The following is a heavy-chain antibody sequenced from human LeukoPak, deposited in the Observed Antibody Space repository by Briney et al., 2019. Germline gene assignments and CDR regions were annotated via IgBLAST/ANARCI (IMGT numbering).Heavy chain of an antibody. CDR2: IKQDGSEK. CDR1: GFTFSSFW. CDR3: ARGPIWELRFDP. V-gene: IGHV3-7*03. Sequence: SGGSLRLSCVASGFTFSSFWMSWVRQAPGKGLEWVANIKQDGSEKFYVDSVKGRFTISRDNAKNSLFLQMNRLRAEDTALYYCARGPIWELRFDPWGQGTLVTVSS. J-gene: IGHJ5*02. D-gene: IGHD1-26*01.